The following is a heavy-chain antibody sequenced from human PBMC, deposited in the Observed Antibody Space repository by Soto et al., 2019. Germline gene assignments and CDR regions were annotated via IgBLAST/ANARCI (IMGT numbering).Heavy chain of an antibody. J-gene: IGHJ4*02. Sequence: QVQLVQSGAEVKKPGSSVKVSCKASGGTFSSYTISWVRQAPGQGLEWMGRIIPILGIANYAQKFQGRVTITADKSTSTACMEVSSLGSEDTAVYYCARDVSTAMVTFDYWGQGTLVTVSS. CDR2: IIPILGIA. CDR1: GGTFSSYT. CDR3: ARDVSTAMVTFDY. D-gene: IGHD5-18*01. V-gene: IGHV1-69*08.